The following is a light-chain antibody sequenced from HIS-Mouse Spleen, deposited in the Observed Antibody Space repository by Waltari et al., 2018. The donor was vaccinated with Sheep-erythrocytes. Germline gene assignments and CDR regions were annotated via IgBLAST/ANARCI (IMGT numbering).Light chain of an antibody. J-gene: IGLJ3*02. CDR2: EVS. CDR1: SSDVGGYNY. V-gene: IGLV2-8*01. CDR3: SSYAGSNNWV. Sequence: QSALTQPPSASGSPGQSVTISCTGTSSDVGGYNYVSWYQQHPGKAPELMIYEVSKRPSGRPDRLSGSKSGNTASLTVSGLQAEDEADYYCSSYAGSNNWVFGGGTKLTVL.